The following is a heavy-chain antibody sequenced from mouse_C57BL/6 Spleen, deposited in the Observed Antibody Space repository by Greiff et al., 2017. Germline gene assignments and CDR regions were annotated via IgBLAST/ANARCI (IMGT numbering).Heavy chain of an antibody. CDR3: ARRDYYGSSYWYFDV. CDR1: GFTFSDYG. Sequence: EVQRVESGGGLVKPGGSLKLSCAASGFTFSDYGMHWVRQAPEKGLEWVAYISSGSSTIYYADTVKGRFTISRDNAKNTLFLQMTSVRSEDTAMYYCARRDYYGSSYWYFDVWGTGTTVTVSS. CDR2: ISSGSSTI. J-gene: IGHJ1*03. D-gene: IGHD1-1*01. V-gene: IGHV5-17*01.